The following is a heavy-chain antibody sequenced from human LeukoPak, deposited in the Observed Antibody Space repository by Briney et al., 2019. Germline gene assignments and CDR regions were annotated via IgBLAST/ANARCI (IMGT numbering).Heavy chain of an antibody. Sequence: GASVKVSCKASGYTFTSYAMHWVRQAPGQRLEWMGWINAGNGNTKYSQKFQGRVTITRDTSASTAYMELSSLRSEDTAVYYCARNSYYDILTGCFDYWGQGTLVTVSS. CDR3: ARNSYYDILTGCFDY. CDR2: INAGNGNT. J-gene: IGHJ4*02. D-gene: IGHD3-9*01. V-gene: IGHV1-3*01. CDR1: GYTFTSYA.